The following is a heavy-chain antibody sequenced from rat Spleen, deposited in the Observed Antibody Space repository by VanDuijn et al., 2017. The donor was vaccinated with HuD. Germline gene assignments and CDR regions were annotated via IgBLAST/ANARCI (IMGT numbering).Heavy chain of an antibody. D-gene: IGHD1-9*01. CDR1: GFTFSSYW. CDR3: ARRHYGYNKPFDY. CDR2: INTDGGST. J-gene: IGHJ2*01. V-gene: IGHV5-58*01. Sequence: EVQLVETGGGLVQPGRSLKLSCVASGFTFSSYWMYWIRQAPGKGLEWVSSINTDGGSTYYPDSVKGRFTISRDNAKSTLYLQMNSLRSEDTATYYCARRHYGYNKPFDYWGQGVMVTVSS.